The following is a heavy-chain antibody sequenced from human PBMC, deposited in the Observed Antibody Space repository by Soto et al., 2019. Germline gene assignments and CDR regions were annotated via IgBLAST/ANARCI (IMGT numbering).Heavy chain of an antibody. Sequence: QVHLQESGPGLVKPSETLSLTCSVSGDSIIRTKDYWAWIRQPPGKGLEWIGTISYRGTTYYNPSLNRLLSIVVDTFNNQFSLRLNFVTAADKAVYYCARHGGRKFYPWGLGTLVTVPS. V-gene: IGHV4-39*01. CDR1: GDSIIRTKDY. CDR2: ISYRGTT. D-gene: IGHD3-3*01. CDR3: ARHGGRKFYP. J-gene: IGHJ5*02.